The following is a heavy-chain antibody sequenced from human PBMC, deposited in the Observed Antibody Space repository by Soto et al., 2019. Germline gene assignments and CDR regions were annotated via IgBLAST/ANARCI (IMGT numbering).Heavy chain of an antibody. Sequence: PSETLSLTCTVSGGSISSYYWSWIRQPPGKGLEWIGYIYYSGSTNYNPSLKSRVTISVDTSKNQFSLKLSSVTAADTAVYYCAREMVRGARYGMDVWGQGTTVTVSS. CDR3: AREMVRGARYGMDV. CDR2: IYYSGST. J-gene: IGHJ6*02. V-gene: IGHV4-59*12. D-gene: IGHD3-10*01. CDR1: GGSISSYY.